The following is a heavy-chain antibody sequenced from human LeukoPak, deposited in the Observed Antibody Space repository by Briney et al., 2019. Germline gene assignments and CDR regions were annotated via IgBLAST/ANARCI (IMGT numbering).Heavy chain of an antibody. CDR1: GGSLSDHY. CDR3: ARGQWLDNS. J-gene: IGHJ4*02. D-gene: IGHD6-19*01. V-gene: IGHV4-34*01. CDR2: INHSGET. Sequence: SETLSLTCAVYGGSLSDHYWSWIRQPPGMGLEWIGEINHSGETKYNPSLKSRVAMSVDTSKNQFSLELRSVTAADTAMYYCARGQWLDNSWGQGTQVTVSS.